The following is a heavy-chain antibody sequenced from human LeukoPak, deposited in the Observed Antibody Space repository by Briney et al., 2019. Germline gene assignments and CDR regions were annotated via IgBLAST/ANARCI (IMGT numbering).Heavy chain of an antibody. CDR2: ISSSGSTI. CDR3: AREVYLYGGLGYFDL. J-gene: IGHJ2*01. V-gene: IGHV3-48*03. Sequence: PGGSLRLSCAASGFTFSSYEMNWVRQAPGKGLEWVSYISSSGSTIYYADSVKGRFTISRDNAKNSLYLQMNSLRAEDTAVYYCAREVYLYGGLGYFDLWGRGTLVTVSS. CDR1: GFTFSSYE. D-gene: IGHD3-16*01.